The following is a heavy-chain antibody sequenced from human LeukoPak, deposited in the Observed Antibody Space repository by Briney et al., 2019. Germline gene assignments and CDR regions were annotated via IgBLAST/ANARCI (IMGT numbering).Heavy chain of an antibody. Sequence: GRSLRLSCTASGFTFGDYAMSWVRQAPGKGLEWVSAISGSGGSTYYADSVKGRFTISRDNSKNTLYLQMNSLRAEDTAVYYCAKDPGLPLDYWGQGTLVTVSS. V-gene: IGHV3-23*01. CDR1: GFTFGDYA. CDR2: ISGSGGST. D-gene: IGHD1-14*01. CDR3: AKDPGLPLDY. J-gene: IGHJ4*02.